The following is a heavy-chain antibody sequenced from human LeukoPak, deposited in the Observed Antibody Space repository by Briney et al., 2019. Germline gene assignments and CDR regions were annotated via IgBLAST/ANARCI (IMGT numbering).Heavy chain of an antibody. D-gene: IGHD3-3*01. CDR1: GFTFGNAW. J-gene: IGHJ3*02. V-gene: IGHV3-15*01. Sequence: GGSLRLSCAASGFTFGNAWMSWVREAPGKGLEWVGRIKSKTDGGTTDYAAPVKGRFTISRDDSKNTLYLQMNSLKTEDTAVYYCTTVVVLTIFGVDPHAFDIWGQGTMVTVSS. CDR2: IKSKTDGGTT. CDR3: TTVVVLTIFGVDPHAFDI.